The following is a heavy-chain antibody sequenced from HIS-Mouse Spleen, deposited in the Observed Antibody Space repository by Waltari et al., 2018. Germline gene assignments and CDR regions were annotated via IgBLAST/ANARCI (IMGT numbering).Heavy chain of an antibody. V-gene: IGHV4-4*07. CDR1: GGSISSYY. Sequence: QVQLQESGPGLVKPSETLSLTCTVSGGSISSYYWSWIRQPAGKGLEWIGRIYTSGSTNYKPSLKSGGTMSVETSKTQFSLKLSSVTAADTAVYYCARDFHDFWSGYYGGDKKHDAFDIWGQGTMVTVSS. D-gene: IGHD3-3*01. CDR2: IYTSGST. CDR3: ARDFHDFWSGYYGGDKKHDAFDI. J-gene: IGHJ3*02.